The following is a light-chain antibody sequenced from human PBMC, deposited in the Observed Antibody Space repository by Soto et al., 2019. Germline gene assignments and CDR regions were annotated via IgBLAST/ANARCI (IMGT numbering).Light chain of an antibody. Sequence: TVVTPPAPTLSLSHMERATLSFRASQSVSSYLAWYQQKPGQAPRLLIYDASNRATGIPARFSGSGSGTDFTLTISSLEPEDFAVYYCQQRRNWPTFGQGTKVDIK. CDR2: DAS. CDR3: QQRRNWPT. J-gene: IGKJ1*01. CDR1: QSVSSY. V-gene: IGKV3-11*01.